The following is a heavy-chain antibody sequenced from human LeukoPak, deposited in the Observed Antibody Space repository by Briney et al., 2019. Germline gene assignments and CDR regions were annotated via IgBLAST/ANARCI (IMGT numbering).Heavy chain of an antibody. CDR1: GFTFSSYA. J-gene: IGHJ4*02. D-gene: IGHD3-10*01. CDR3: ASTYYYGSGSYYPTFDY. Sequence: GRSLRLSCAASGFTFSSYAMHWVRQAPGKGLEWVAVISYDGSNKYYADSVKGRFTISRDNSKNTLYLQMNSLRAEDTAVYYCASTYYYGSGSYYPTFDYWGQGTLVTVSS. CDR2: ISYDGSNK. V-gene: IGHV3-30-3*01.